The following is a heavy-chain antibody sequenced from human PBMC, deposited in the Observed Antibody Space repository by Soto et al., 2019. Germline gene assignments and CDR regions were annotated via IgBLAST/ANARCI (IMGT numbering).Heavy chain of an antibody. V-gene: IGHV2-5*02. D-gene: IGHD3-16*01. Sequence: SGPTLVNPTHTLTLTCTFSGFSLSTSGVGVGWIRQPPGKALEWLALIYWDDDKRYSPSLKSRITITKDTSKNQVVLTMTNMDPVDTATYYCARTYYDYVWGSYPTNNWFDPWGQGTLVTVSS. CDR2: IYWDDDK. CDR3: ARTYYDYVWGSYPTNNWFDP. J-gene: IGHJ5*02. CDR1: GFSLSTSGVG.